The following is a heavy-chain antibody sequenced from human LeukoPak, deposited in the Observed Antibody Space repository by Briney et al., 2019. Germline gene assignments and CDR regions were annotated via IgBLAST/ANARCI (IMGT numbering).Heavy chain of an antibody. CDR2: INPNSGGT. CDR1: GYDFTMYY. Sequence: ASVKVSCKASGYDFTMYYMHWVRQAPGQGLEWMGWINPNSGGTNYAQKFQGRVAMTRDTSISTAYMELSRLRSDDTAIYYCARQYGPCDFWGQGTLVTVSS. CDR3: ARQYGPCDF. V-gene: IGHV1-2*02. J-gene: IGHJ4*02. D-gene: IGHD3-10*01.